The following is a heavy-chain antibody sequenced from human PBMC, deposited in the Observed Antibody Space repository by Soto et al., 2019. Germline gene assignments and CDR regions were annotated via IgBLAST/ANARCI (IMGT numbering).Heavy chain of an antibody. CDR1: GSTFGGYS. CDR2: IEPSSNDR. J-gene: IGHJ4*02. Sequence: EVQLVESGGRLVTPGESLLISGAASGSTFGGYSLSWLRRAPGKGLECVSSIEPSSNDRHYADSVEGRFTISRDNARSSQYLQMMSLTVEDTAVSYCARDLLTGEPRAAFDYCCQGTTVTVSS. V-gene: IGHV3-21*01. CDR3: ARDLLTGEPRAAFDY. D-gene: IGHD3-9*01.